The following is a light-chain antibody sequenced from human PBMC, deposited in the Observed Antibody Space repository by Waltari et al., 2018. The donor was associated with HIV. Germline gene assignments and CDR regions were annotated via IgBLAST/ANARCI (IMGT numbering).Light chain of an antibody. Sequence: QSLLTQSPSASGTPGQRVNISCFGTSSNIASRSVPWYQHFPGTPPRLVIFRNTERPSGVPDRFSGSKSGTSASLAISGLHSQDEADYYCSVWDVTLNGLVFGGGTRLTVL. V-gene: IGLV1-44*01. J-gene: IGLJ2*01. CDR3: SVWDVTLNGLV. CDR2: RNT. CDR1: SSNIASRS.